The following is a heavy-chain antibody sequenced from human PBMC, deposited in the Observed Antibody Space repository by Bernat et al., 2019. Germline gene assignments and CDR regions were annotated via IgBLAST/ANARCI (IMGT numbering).Heavy chain of an antibody. CDR3: ARDQRGFGNMRDYYYGMDV. J-gene: IGHJ6*02. D-gene: IGHD3-10*01. V-gene: IGHV3-30*03. CDR2: ISYDGSNK. Sequence: QVQLVESGGGVVQPGRSLRLSCAASGFTFSSYGMHWVRQAPGKGLEWVAVISYDGSNKYYADSVKGRFTISRDNSKNTLYLQMNSLRAEDTAVYYCARDQRGFGNMRDYYYGMDVWGQGTTVTVSS. CDR1: GFTFSSYG.